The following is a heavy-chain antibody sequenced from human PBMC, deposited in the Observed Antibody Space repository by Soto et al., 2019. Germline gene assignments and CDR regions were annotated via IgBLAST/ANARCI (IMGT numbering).Heavy chain of an antibody. Sequence: GGSLRLSCAASGFTFSDYYMSWIRQAPGKGLEWVSYISSSGSTIYYADSVKGRFTISRDNAKNSLYLQMNSLRAEDTAVYYCASVDTIKILEWLLPPYYFDYWGQGTLVTVSS. CDR3: ASVDTIKILEWLLPPYYFDY. J-gene: IGHJ4*02. V-gene: IGHV3-11*01. CDR2: ISSSGSTI. D-gene: IGHD3-3*01. CDR1: GFTFSDYY.